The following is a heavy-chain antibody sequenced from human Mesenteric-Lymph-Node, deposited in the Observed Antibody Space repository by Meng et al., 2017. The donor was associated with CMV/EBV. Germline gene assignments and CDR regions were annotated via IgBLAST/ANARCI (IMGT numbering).Heavy chain of an antibody. Sequence: YYWSWIRQPPGKGLEWIGEINHSGSTNYNPSLKSRVTISVDTSKNQFSLKLSSVTAADTVVYYCAREYQLLYQGYSYGYPFGYFDYWGQGTLVTVSS. CDR2: INHSGST. J-gene: IGHJ4*02. CDR1: YY. CDR3: AREYQLLYQGYSYGYPFGYFDY. D-gene: IGHD5-18*01. V-gene: IGHV4-34*01.